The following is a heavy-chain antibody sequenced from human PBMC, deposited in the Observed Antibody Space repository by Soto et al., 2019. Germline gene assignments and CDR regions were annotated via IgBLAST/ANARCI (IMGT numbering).Heavy chain of an antibody. CDR2: MNPNSGNT. CDR1: GYTFTSYD. D-gene: IGHD3-22*01. V-gene: IGHV1-8*01. J-gene: IGHJ4*02. CDR3: ARGPTYYYDSSGYYHPPGGDY. Sequence: QVQLVQSGAEVKKPGASVKVSCKASGYTFTSYDINWVRQATGQGLEWMGWMNPNSGNTGYAQKFQGRVTMTRNTSVSTAYMELSSLRSEDTAVYYCARGPTYYYDSSGYYHPPGGDYWGQGTLVTVSS.